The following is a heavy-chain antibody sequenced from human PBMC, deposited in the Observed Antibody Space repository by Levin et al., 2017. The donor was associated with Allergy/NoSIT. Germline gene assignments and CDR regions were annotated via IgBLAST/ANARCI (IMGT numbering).Heavy chain of an antibody. CDR1: GYTLTELS. CDR2: FDPEDGET. V-gene: IGHV1-24*01. CDR3: ATVGYNWNAKNELNWCDP. Sequence: GESLKISCKVSGYTLTELSMHWVRQAPGKGLEWMGGFDPEDGETIYAQKFQGRVTMTEDTSTDTAYMELSSLRSEDTAVYYCATVGYNWNAKNELNWCDPWGQGTLVTVSS. D-gene: IGHD1-1*01. J-gene: IGHJ5*02.